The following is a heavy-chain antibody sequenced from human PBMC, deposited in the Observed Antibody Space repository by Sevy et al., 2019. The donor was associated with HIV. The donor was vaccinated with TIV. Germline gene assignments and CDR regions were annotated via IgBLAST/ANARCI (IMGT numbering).Heavy chain of an antibody. J-gene: IGHJ4*02. CDR1: GFIFGDHG. CDR2: IRLDGSDR. D-gene: IGHD1-7*01. Sequence: GGSLRLSCAASGFIFGDHGMHWVRQAPGKGLEWVAFIRLDGSDRYYADSVKVRFTISRDNSKNTLYLQMNSLRAEDTAVYYCAKVPSSGWNYLLDYWGQGILVTVSS. V-gene: IGHV3-30*02. CDR3: AKVPSSGWNYLLDY.